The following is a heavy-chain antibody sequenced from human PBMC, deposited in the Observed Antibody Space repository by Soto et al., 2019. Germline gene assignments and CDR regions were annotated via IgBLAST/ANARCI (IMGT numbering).Heavy chain of an antibody. CDR1: GGSITTGGYY. J-gene: IGHJ4*02. D-gene: IGHD2-15*01. V-gene: IGHV4-31*03. CDR2: RYYSEST. CDR3: ARTKCSRGSCYSWSLDY. Sequence: SETLSLTCTVSGGSITTGGYYWSWIRQLPGKGLEWIGHRYYSESTYYNPSLKSRVSISLDTSKNQFSLKLSFVTAADTAMYYCARTKCSRGSCYSWSLDYWGQGTPVIVSS.